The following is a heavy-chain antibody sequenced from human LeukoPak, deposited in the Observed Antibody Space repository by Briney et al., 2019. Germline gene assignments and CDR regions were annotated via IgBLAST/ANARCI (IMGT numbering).Heavy chain of an antibody. CDR3: AKEVGIAASHTRGDFDY. D-gene: IGHD6-13*01. V-gene: IGHV3-23*01. J-gene: IGHJ4*02. CDR1: GFTFSSHA. Sequence: PGGSLRLSCAASGFTFSSHAMGWVRQAPGKGLDWVSSISGSGSNTYYADSVKGRFTISRDSSQNTLYLQMNSLRAEDTAVYYCAKEVGIAASHTRGDFDYWGQGTLVTVSS. CDR2: ISGSGSNT.